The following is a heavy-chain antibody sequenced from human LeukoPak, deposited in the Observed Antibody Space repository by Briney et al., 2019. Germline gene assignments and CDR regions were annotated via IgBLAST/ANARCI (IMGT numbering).Heavy chain of an antibody. CDR2: IYRTGST. V-gene: IGHV4-39*01. CDR3: ANFDPTSIRGLIFDN. CDR1: GVSISGSVYY. D-gene: IGHD3-16*01. J-gene: IGHJ4*02. Sequence: SETLSLTCTVSGVSISGSVYYWGWIRQTPGTGLEWIGNIYRTGSTYYNASLKSRVTISLDTSKNQFSLSLSSVTAADTAVYYCANFDPTSIRGLIFDNWGQGALVTVSS.